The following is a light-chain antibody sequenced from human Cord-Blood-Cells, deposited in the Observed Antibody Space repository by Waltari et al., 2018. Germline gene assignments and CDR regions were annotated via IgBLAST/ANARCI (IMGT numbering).Light chain of an antibody. Sequence: QSALTQPASVSGSPGQSITISCTGTSSDVGGYNYVSWYQQHPGKAPKLMIYEGSKRPSGFSNRFSGSKAGNTASLTISGLQAEDEADYYCCSYAGSSTVVFGGGTKLTVL. CDR1: SSDVGGYNY. J-gene: IGLJ2*01. CDR2: EGS. CDR3: CSYAGSSTVV. V-gene: IGLV2-23*01.